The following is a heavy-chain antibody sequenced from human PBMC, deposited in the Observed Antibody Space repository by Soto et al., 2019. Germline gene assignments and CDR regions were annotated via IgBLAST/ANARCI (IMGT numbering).Heavy chain of an antibody. J-gene: IGHJ4*02. D-gene: IGHD5-12*01. Sequence: QVQLLQSGAEVKKPGASVKDSCKASGYTFTTFEINWGRQTTGQGLEWMGCMNPNRGNTGDAPKFQGRVTMTRNTSISTAYMELSSLRSEDTAGYYCAKQMASKPYWGQGTLVTVSS. CDR3: AKQMASKPY. V-gene: IGHV1-8*01. CDR2: MNPNRGNT. CDR1: GYTFTTFE.